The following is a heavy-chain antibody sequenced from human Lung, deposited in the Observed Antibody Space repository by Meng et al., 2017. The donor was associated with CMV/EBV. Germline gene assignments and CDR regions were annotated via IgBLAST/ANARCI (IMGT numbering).Heavy chain of an antibody. CDR3: ARDRGISGTTFRGDY. J-gene: IGHJ4*02. Sequence: ASVKVSCKASGYTFTTYGISWVRQAPGQGLEWRGWIGVYDGKTNYAQKLQGRVTMTTDISTTTAYMDLRSLRSDDTAVYYCARDRGISGTTFRGDYWGQGTLVTVSS. V-gene: IGHV1-18*01. CDR2: IGVYDGKT. D-gene: IGHD1-20*01. CDR1: GYTFTTYG.